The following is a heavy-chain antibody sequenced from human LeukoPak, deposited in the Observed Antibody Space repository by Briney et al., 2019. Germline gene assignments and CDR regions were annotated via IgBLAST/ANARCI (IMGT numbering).Heavy chain of an antibody. V-gene: IGHV3-9*03. J-gene: IGHJ4*02. CDR3: AKGGDGYGDYLDY. Sequence: GGSLRLSCAASGFTFDDYAMHWVRQAPGKGLEWVSGISWNSGSIGYADSVKGRFTISRDNAKNSLYLQMNSLRAEDMALYYCAKGGDGYGDYLDYWGQGTLVTVSS. CDR1: GFTFDDYA. CDR2: ISWNSGSI. D-gene: IGHD5-24*01.